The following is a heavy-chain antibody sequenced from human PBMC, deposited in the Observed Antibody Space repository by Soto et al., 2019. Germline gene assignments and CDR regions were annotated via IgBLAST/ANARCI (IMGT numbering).Heavy chain of an antibody. D-gene: IGHD3-3*01. J-gene: IGHJ4*02. Sequence: PSETLSLTCAVYGGSFSGYYWSWIRQPPGKGLEWIGEINHSGSTNYNPSLKSRVTISVDTSKNQFSLKLSSVTAADTAVYYCARGDFWSGYFVGENAFDYWGQGTLVTVS. V-gene: IGHV4-34*01. CDR3: ARGDFWSGYFVGENAFDY. CDR2: INHSGST. CDR1: GGSFSGYY.